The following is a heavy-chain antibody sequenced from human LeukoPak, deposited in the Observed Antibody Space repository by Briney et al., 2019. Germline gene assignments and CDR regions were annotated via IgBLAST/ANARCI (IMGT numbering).Heavy chain of an antibody. Sequence: PGGSLRLSCAASGFAFSSYWMSWVRQAPGKGLEWAANIKGDGSDKYYLDSLKGRFTVSRDNAKNSLYLQVNSLRADDTAVYYCARPFGSGTYYQLDLWGQGTLVTVSS. CDR3: ARPFGSGTYYQLDL. J-gene: IGHJ4*02. D-gene: IGHD3-10*01. CDR2: IKGDGSDK. V-gene: IGHV3-7*04. CDR1: GFAFSSYW.